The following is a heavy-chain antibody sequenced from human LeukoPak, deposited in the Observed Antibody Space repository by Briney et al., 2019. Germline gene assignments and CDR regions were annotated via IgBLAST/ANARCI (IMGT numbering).Heavy chain of an antibody. V-gene: IGHV3-66*01. CDR1: GFTVSSNY. CDR3: ARGGSSSSSWSYYYYYGMDV. J-gene: IGHJ6*02. D-gene: IGHD6-13*01. Sequence: GGSLRLSCAASGFTVSSNYMSWVRQAPGKGLEWASVIYSGGSTYYADSVKGRFTISRDNSKNTLYLQMNSLRAEDTAVYYCARGGSSSSSWSYYYYYGMDVWGQGTTVTVSS. CDR2: IYSGGST.